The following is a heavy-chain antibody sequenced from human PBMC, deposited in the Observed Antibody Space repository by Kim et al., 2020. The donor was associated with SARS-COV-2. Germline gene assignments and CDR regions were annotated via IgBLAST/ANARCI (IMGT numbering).Heavy chain of an antibody. Sequence: GGSLRLSCAASGFTFSSYSMNWVRQAPGKGLEWVSSISSSSSYIYYADSVKGRFTISRDNAKNSLYLQMNSLRAEDTAVYYCARDLGIRIVATMGVGYYGMDVWGQGTTVTVSS. J-gene: IGHJ6*02. V-gene: IGHV3-21*01. CDR2: ISSSSSYI. CDR1: GFTFSSYS. D-gene: IGHD5-12*01. CDR3: ARDLGIRIVATMGVGYYGMDV.